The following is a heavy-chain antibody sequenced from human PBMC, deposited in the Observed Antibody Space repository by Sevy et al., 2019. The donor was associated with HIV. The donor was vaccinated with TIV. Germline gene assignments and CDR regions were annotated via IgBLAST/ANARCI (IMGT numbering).Heavy chain of an antibody. CDR3: ATNPPSRITMIVVVTTGLYY. Sequence: GGCLRLSCTASGFTFSSYAMSWVRQAPGKGLEWVSAISGSGGSTYYADSVKGRFTISRDNSKNTLYLQMNSLRAEDTAVYYCATNPPSRITMIVVVTTGLYYWGQGTLVTVSS. D-gene: IGHD3-22*01. V-gene: IGHV3-23*01. CDR1: GFTFSSYA. J-gene: IGHJ4*02. CDR2: ISGSGGST.